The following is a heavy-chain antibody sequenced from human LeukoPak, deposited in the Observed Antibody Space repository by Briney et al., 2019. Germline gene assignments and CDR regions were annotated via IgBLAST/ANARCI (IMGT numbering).Heavy chain of an antibody. D-gene: IGHD2-2*01. J-gene: IGHJ6*03. CDR2: IYTSGST. V-gene: IGHV4-61*02. CDR3: ARDNPDIVVVPAARGYYYYMDV. Sequence: SETLSLTCTVSGGSISSGSYYWSWIRQPAGKGLEWIGRIYTSGSTNYNPSLKSRVTISVDTSKNQFSLKLSSVTAADTAVYYCARDNPDIVVVPAARGYYYYMDVWGKGTTVTVSS. CDR1: GGSISSGSYY.